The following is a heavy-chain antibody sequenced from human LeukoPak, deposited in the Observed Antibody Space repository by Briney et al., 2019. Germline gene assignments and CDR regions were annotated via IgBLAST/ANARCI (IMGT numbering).Heavy chain of an antibody. CDR2: INHSGST. D-gene: IGHD6-13*01. Sequence: SETLSLTCAVYGGSFSGYYWSWIRQPPGKGLEWIGEINHSGSTNYNPSLKSRVTISVDTSKNQFSLKLSSVTAADTAVYYCARGHSSSWYYGYWGQGTLVTVSS. J-gene: IGHJ4*02. V-gene: IGHV4-34*01. CDR1: GGSFSGYY. CDR3: ARGHSSSWYYGY.